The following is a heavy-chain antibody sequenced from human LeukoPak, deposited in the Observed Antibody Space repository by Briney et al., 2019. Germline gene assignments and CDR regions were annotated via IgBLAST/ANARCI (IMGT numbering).Heavy chain of an antibody. CDR1: GFTFTTYW. V-gene: IGHV3-74*01. Sequence: GGSLRLSCAASGFTFTTYWMHWVRQVPGKGLVWVARIKGDGSSTRHADSMKGRFTISRDNAMNSLYLQMNSLRVEDTAVYYCVRDWGGPDDYWGQGILVTVSS. CDR2: IKGDGSST. D-gene: IGHD3-16*01. J-gene: IGHJ4*02. CDR3: VRDWGGPDDY.